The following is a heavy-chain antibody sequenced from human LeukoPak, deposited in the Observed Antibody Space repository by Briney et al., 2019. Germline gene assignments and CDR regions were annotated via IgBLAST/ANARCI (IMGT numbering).Heavy chain of an antibody. V-gene: IGHV3-48*03. J-gene: IGHJ4*02. CDR1: GFTFSSYE. D-gene: IGHD7-27*01. CDR2: ISSSGSTI. CDR3: ARDLAWGAFDY. Sequence: GGSLRLSCAASGFTFSSYEMNWVRQAPGKGLEWVSYISSSGSTIYYADSVKGRFTISRDDSTSTLSLQMNSLRVEDTAVYYCARDLAWGAFDYWGQGTLVTVSS.